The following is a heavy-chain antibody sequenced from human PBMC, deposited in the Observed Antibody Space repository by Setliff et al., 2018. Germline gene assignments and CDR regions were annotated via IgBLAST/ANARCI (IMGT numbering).Heavy chain of an antibody. Sequence: PSETLSLTCSVSGASITSGGFYWTWIRQPAGKGLEWIGHISPSGSTTYNPSVKSRVTISLDTSKNHFSLKLDSVTAADTALYYCARSPSSGAYWNPRPFYSDYWARGTLGTAPQ. J-gene: IGHJ4*02. CDR3: ARSPSSGAYWNPRPFYSDY. CDR1: GASITSGGFY. CDR2: ISPSGST. V-gene: IGHV4-61*09. D-gene: IGHD1-26*01.